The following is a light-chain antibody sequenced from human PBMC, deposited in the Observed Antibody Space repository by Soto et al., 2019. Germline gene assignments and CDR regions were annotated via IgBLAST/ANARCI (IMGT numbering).Light chain of an antibody. V-gene: IGKV3-15*01. Sequence: EIVLTQSPTTLSASPGERATLSCRASQSVSSNLAWHQLKPGQAPRLLIYGASTRATGIPARFSGSGSGTEFTLTISSLQSEDFAVYYCQQSNDWPRTFGQGTKVDIK. CDR2: GAS. CDR1: QSVSSN. CDR3: QQSNDWPRT. J-gene: IGKJ1*01.